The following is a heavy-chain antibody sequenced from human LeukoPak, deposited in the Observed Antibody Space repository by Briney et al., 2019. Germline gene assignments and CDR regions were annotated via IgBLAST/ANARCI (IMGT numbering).Heavy chain of an antibody. CDR3: ARDFGVGGATTFDY. CDR1: GFTFSSYS. J-gene: IGHJ4*02. D-gene: IGHD1-26*01. CDR2: ISSSSSTI. V-gene: IGHV3-48*01. Sequence: PGGSLRLSCAASGFTFSSYSMNWVRQAPGKGLEWVSYISSSSSTIYYADSVKGRFTISRDNAKNSLYLQMNSLRAEDTAVYYCARDFGVGGATTFDYWGQGTLVTVSS.